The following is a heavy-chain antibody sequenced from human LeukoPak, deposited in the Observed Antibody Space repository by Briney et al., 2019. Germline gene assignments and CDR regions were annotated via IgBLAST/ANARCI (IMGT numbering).Heavy chain of an antibody. CDR1: GGSISTSGYY. V-gene: IGHV4-39*01. CDR3: ARAFRARYFDL. J-gene: IGHJ2*01. CDR2: ISYSGST. Sequence: SETLSLTCSVSGGSISTSGYYWGWIRHPPGKGLEWIGSISYSGSTYYNTSLKGRVTISVDTSKNQFSLELSSVTAADTAVYYCARAFRARYFDLWGRGTLVTVSS. D-gene: IGHD2/OR15-2a*01.